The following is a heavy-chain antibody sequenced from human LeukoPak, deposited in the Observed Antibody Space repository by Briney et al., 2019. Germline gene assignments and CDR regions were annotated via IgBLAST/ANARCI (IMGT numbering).Heavy chain of an antibody. CDR2: INAGNGNT. CDR1: GYTFTNYA. V-gene: IGHV1-3*01. J-gene: IGHJ5*02. CDR3: ARLTYYYDSSGQNWFDP. D-gene: IGHD3-22*01. Sequence: ASVNVSFTASGYTFTNYAMHWVRQAPGQRLEWMGWINAGNGNTKYSQKFQGRVTITRDTSASTAYMEVSSLRSEDTAVYYCARLTYYYDSSGQNWFDPWGQGTLVTVSS.